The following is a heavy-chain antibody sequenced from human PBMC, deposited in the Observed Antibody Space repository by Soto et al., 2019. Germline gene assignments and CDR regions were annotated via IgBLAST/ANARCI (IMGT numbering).Heavy chain of an antibody. CDR2: INPNSGGT. J-gene: IGHJ3*02. Sequence: ASVKVSCKASGYTFTGYYMHWVRQAPGQGLERMGWINPNSGGTNYAQKFQGRVTMTRDTSISTAYMELSRLRSDDTAVYYCARSSFNVLRFLEWLPKNDAFDIWGKGTMVTVSS. V-gene: IGHV1-2*02. D-gene: IGHD3-3*01. CDR3: ARSSFNVLRFLEWLPKNDAFDI. CDR1: GYTFTGYY.